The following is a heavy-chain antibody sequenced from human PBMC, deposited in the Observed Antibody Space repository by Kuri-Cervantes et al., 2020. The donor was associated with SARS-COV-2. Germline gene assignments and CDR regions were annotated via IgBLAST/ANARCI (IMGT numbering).Heavy chain of an antibody. CDR1: GYTFTGYY. Sequence: ASVKVSCKDSGYTFTGYYMHWLLQAPGQGLEWMGWINPNSGVTNYAQKFQGRFTMTRDTAISTAYLEPSRLRADDTAVYYFASNSNYWYYGMDVWGQGTTVTVSS. CDR3: ASNSNYWYYGMDV. J-gene: IGHJ6*02. CDR2: INPNSGVT. D-gene: IGHD4-11*01. V-gene: IGHV1-2*02.